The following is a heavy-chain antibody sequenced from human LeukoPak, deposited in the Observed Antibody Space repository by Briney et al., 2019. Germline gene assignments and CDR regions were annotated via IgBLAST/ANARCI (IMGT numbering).Heavy chain of an antibody. V-gene: IGHV3-33*01. CDR3: ARDSGYGDYAFDY. CDR2: IWYDGSNK. D-gene: IGHD4-17*01. J-gene: IGHJ4*02. CDR1: GFTFSSYG. Sequence: GGSLRLSCAASGFTFSSYGMHWVRQAPGKGLEWVAVIWYDGSNKYYADSVKGRFTISRDNSKNTLYLQMNSLRAEDTAVYYCARDSGYGDYAFDYWGQGTLVTVSS.